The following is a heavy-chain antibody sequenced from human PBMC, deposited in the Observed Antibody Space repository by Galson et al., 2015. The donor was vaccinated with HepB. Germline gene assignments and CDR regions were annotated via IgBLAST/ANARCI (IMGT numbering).Heavy chain of an antibody. CDR1: GFTFSSHA. CDR2: ISGSGGIT. J-gene: IGHJ6*03. D-gene: IGHD5-12*01. CDR3: AKRYDYYYYYMDV. V-gene: IGHV3-23*01. Sequence: SLRLSCAASGFTFSSHAMSWVRQAPGKGLEWVSAISGSGGITYYADSVKGRFTISRDNSKNTLYLQMNSLRAEDTAVYYCAKRYDYYYYYMDVWGKGTTVTVSS.